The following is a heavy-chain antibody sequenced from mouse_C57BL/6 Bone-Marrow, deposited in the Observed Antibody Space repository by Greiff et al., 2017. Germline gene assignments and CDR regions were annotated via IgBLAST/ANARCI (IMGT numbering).Heavy chain of an antibody. CDR2: IYPRSGNT. J-gene: IGHJ2*01. CDR1: GYTFTSYG. D-gene: IGHD2-5*01. Sequence: QVHVKQSGAELARPGASVKLSCKASGYTFTSYGISWVKQRTGQGLEWIGEIYPRSGNTYYNEKFKGKATLTADKSSSPAYMELRSLTAEDSAVYFCARAPAYYSNYLDYWGQGTTL. V-gene: IGHV1-81*01. CDR3: ARAPAYYSNYLDY.